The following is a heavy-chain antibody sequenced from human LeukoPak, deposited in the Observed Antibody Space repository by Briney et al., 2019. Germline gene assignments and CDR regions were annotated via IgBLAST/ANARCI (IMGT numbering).Heavy chain of an antibody. Sequence: PGWSLRLSCAASGFTFSSYAMSWVRQAPGKGLEWVSAISGSGGSTYYADSVKGRFTISRDNAKNSLYLQMNSLRAEDTAVYYCARVRCSGGSCYSDDYWGQGTLVTVSS. CDR2: ISGSGGST. J-gene: IGHJ4*02. D-gene: IGHD2-15*01. CDR1: GFTFSSYA. V-gene: IGHV3-23*01. CDR3: ARVRCSGGSCYSDDY.